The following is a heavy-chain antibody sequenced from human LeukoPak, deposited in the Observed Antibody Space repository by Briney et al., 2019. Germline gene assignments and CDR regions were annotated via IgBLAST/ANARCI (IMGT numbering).Heavy chain of an antibody. J-gene: IGHJ4*02. V-gene: IGHV3-23*01. CDR3: ARAPPAYDSSGYYLLD. Sequence: PGGSLRLSCAASGFTLSSYGMSWVRQAPGKGLEWVSAISGSGGSTYYADSVKGRFTISRDNSKNTLYLQMNSLRAEDTAVYYCARAPPAYDSSGYYLLDWGQGTLVTVSS. CDR2: ISGSGGST. CDR1: GFTLSSYG. D-gene: IGHD3-22*01.